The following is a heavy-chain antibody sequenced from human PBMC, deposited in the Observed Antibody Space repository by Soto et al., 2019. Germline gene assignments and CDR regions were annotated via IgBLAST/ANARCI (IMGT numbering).Heavy chain of an antibody. V-gene: IGHV4-30-4*01. J-gene: IGHJ4*02. CDR3: ARVIAAAGTFDY. CDR1: GGSISSGDYY. D-gene: IGHD6-13*01. CDR2: IYYSGST. Sequence: QVQLQESGPGLVKPSQTLSLTCTVSGGSISSGDYYWSWIRQPPGKGLEWIGYIYYSGSTYYNPSLKGRVTLSVDPSKHQFSLKLSSVTAADTAVYYCARVIAAAGTFDYWGQGTLVTVSS.